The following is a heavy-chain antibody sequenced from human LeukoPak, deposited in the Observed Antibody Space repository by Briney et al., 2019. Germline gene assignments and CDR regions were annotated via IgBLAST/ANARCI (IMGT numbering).Heavy chain of an antibody. Sequence: GGSLRLSCAASGFTFSSYWMSWVRQAPGKGLEWVANIKQDGGEKYYVDSVKGRFTISRDNAKNSLYLQMNSLRAEDTAVYYCARGRVITFGGVIVFFDYWGQGTLVTVSS. CDR2: IKQDGGEK. J-gene: IGHJ4*02. CDR1: GFTFSSYW. D-gene: IGHD3-16*02. V-gene: IGHV3-7*01. CDR3: ARGRVITFGGVIVFFDY.